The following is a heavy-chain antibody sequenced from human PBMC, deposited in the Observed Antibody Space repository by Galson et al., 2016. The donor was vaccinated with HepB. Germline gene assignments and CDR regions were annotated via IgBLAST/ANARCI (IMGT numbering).Heavy chain of an antibody. CDR2: ISAYNGNT. V-gene: IGHV1-18*04. Sequence: SVKVSCKASGYTFTSYGITWVRQAPGQGLEWMGWISAYNGNTNYAQKLQGRVTMTTDTSASTAYMELRSLRSDDTAVYYCAAAVAGNFDYWGQGILVTVSS. J-gene: IGHJ4*02. CDR1: GYTFTSYG. D-gene: IGHD6-19*01. CDR3: AAAVAGNFDY.